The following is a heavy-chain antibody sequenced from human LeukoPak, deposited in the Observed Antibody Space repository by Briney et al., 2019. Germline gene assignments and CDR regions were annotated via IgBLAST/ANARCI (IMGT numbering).Heavy chain of an antibody. Sequence: GGSLRLSCAASGFTFSSYAMHWVRQAPGKGLEWVAVISYDGSNKYYADSVKGRFTISRDNSKNTLYLQMNSLRAEDTAVYYCARPLDYGDSNVDYWGQGTLVTVPS. V-gene: IGHV3-30-3*01. CDR1: GFTFSSYA. J-gene: IGHJ4*02. CDR2: ISYDGSNK. D-gene: IGHD4-17*01. CDR3: ARPLDYGDSNVDY.